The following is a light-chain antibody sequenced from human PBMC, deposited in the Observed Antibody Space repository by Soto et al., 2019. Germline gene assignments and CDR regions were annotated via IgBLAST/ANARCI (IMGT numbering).Light chain of an antibody. CDR2: AAS. V-gene: IGKV1-39*01. CDR1: KSISSY. J-gene: IGKJ1*01. CDR3: QQSYSTPRT. Sequence: DIQMTQSQSSPSSSVGDSVTITCRASKSISSYLNWYQQKPGKAPKLLIYAASSLQSGVPSRFSGSGSGTDFTLTISSLQPEDFATYYCQQSYSTPRTFGQGTKVEIK.